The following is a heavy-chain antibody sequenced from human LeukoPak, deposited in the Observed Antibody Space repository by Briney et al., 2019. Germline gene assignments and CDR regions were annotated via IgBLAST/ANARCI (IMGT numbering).Heavy chain of an antibody. J-gene: IGHJ4*02. CDR3: ARDHIAVAGIDY. Sequence: GGSLRLSCAASGFTFSSYGMHWVRQAPGKGLEWVAVIWYDGSNKYYADSVKGRFTISRDNSKNTLYLQMNSLRAEDTAVYYCARDHIAVAGIDYWGQGTLVTVSS. V-gene: IGHV3-33*01. CDR2: IWYDGSNK. CDR1: GFTFSSYG. D-gene: IGHD6-19*01.